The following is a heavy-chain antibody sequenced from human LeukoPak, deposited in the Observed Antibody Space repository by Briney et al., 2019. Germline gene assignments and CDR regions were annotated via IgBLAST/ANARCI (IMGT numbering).Heavy chain of an antibody. CDR2: ISSSGSTI. CDR1: GFTFSSYE. V-gene: IGHV3-48*03. D-gene: IGHD3-10*02. Sequence: PGGSLRLSCAASGFTFSSYEMNWVRQAPGKGLEWVSYISSSGSTIYYADSVKGRFTISRDNDKSSLYLQMNSLRAEDTAVYYCAELGITMIGSVWGKGTTVTISS. J-gene: IGHJ6*04. CDR3: AELGITMIGSV.